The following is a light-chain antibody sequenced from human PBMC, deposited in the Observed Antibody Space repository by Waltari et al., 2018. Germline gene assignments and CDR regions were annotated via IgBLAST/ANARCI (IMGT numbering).Light chain of an antibody. Sequence: DIVMTQSPDSLAVSLGERATINCESSQTVLYNSNDKNYLAWYQQKPGQPPKLRIYWASTRESGVPDRFNDSESGTDFTLTISSLQAEDVAVYYCQKYYRRRTFGQGTKVEIK. V-gene: IGKV4-1*01. CDR3: QKYYRRRT. CDR2: WAS. J-gene: IGKJ1*01. CDR1: QTVLYNSNDKNY.